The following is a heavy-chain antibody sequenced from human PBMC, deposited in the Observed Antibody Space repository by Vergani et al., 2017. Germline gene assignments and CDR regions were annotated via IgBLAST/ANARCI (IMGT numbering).Heavy chain of an antibody. CDR3: AKYLRDSTDGLPDS. Sequence: QVQLVESAGGVVQPGGSLRLSCAASGFTFSTFGMHWIRQAPGKGLEWLAYIGKDGINTRYRDAVKGRFTVSRDNSKDILYLQRDSLRSEDTALYSCAKYLRDSTDGLPDSGGQGTRVIVSS. CDR2: IGKDGINT. CDR1: GFTFSTFG. D-gene: IGHD2-21*02. V-gene: IGHV3-30*02. J-gene: IGHJ4*02.